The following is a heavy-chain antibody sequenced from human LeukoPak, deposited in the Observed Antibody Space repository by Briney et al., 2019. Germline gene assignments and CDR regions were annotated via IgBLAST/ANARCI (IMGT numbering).Heavy chain of an antibody. Sequence: SETLTLTCIVSGDFVSSSSFFWAWIRQPPGQGLEWIGTIYYTGSTYSHSSLESRVTVSVDTSKNHFSLELRGVTAADTAVYYCARHFRADRSGWGYYFDSWGQGTLVTVSS. J-gene: IGHJ4*02. CDR1: GDFVSSSSFF. D-gene: IGHD3-10*01. CDR3: ARHFRADRSGWGYYFDS. V-gene: IGHV4-39*01. CDR2: IYYTGST.